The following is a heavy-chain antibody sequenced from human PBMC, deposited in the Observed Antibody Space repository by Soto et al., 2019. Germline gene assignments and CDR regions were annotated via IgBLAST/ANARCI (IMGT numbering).Heavy chain of an antibody. Sequence: QVQLQESGPGLVKPSETLSLTCTVSGGSISSYGWSWIRQPPGKGLGWIGYIYHSGSTNYNHSLARRATISVDTSKNQSPLKLSSATAADTAVYYCAILSGSSDDCWGQGTLVTVSS. V-gene: IGHV4-59*08. J-gene: IGHJ4*02. CDR2: IYHSGST. D-gene: IGHD6-6*01. CDR1: GGSISSYG. CDR3: AILSGSSDDC.